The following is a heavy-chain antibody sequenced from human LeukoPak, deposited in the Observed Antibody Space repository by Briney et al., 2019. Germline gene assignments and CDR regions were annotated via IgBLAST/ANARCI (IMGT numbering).Heavy chain of an antibody. CDR3: AGHDECSGWYRSYIDL. Sequence: SEILSLTCTVSGVSISSYYGSWIRQPPGKGLEWIGYISTSGSTDYSPSLKSRITISVDRSKNQCSLNLSSVTAADTAVYYCAGHDECSGWYRSYIDLWGRGTLVIVSS. J-gene: IGHJ2*01. D-gene: IGHD6-19*01. CDR1: GVSISSYY. CDR2: ISTSGST. V-gene: IGHV4-4*09.